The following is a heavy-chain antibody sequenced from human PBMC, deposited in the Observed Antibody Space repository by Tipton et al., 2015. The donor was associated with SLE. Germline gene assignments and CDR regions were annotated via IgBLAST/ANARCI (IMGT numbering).Heavy chain of an antibody. J-gene: IGHJ4*02. V-gene: IGHV4-61*09. CDR2: IYTSGST. Sequence: LRLSCTVSGGSISSGSYYWSWIRQPAGKGLEWIGHIYTSGSTNYNPSLKSRVTISVDTSKNQFSLKLSSVTAADTAVYYCARDLSIAAAGTFDYWGQGTLVTVSS. CDR1: GGSISSGSYY. D-gene: IGHD6-13*01. CDR3: ARDLSIAAAGTFDY.